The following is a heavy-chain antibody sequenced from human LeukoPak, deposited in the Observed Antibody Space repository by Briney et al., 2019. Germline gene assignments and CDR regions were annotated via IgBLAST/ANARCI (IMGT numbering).Heavy chain of an antibody. CDR2: IKQEGTEK. Sequence: PGGSLRLSCAASGFTFSGYWMSWVRQAPGGGLEWVANIKQEGTEKNCVDSVKGRFTISRDNSKNTLYPQMNSLRAEDTAVYYCAREVGVRVRGVIARIDYWGQGTLVTVSS. V-gene: IGHV3-7*01. CDR1: GFTFSGYW. D-gene: IGHD3-10*01. CDR3: AREVGVRVRGVIARIDY. J-gene: IGHJ4*02.